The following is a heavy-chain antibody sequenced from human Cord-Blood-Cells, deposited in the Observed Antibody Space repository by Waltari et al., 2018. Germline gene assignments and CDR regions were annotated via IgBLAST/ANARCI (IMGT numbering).Heavy chain of an antibody. V-gene: IGHV4-34*01. CDR3: ARPLQAAAPQDAFDI. CDR1: GGSFSGYY. CDR2: INHSGST. D-gene: IGHD6-13*01. J-gene: IGHJ3*02. Sequence: QVQLQQWGAGLLKPSETLSPTCAVYGGSFSGYYWSWIRQPPGKGLEWIGEINHSGSTNYNPSLKSRVTISVDTSKNQFSLKLSSVTAADTAVYYCARPLQAAAPQDAFDIWGQGTMVTVSS.